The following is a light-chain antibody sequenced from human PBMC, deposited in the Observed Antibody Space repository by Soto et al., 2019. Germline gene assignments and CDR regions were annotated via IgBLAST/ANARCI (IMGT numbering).Light chain of an antibody. Sequence: PGERATLSCRASQSVSSSNFAWYQQKPAQAPRLLIYGASRRALGIPERFSGSGSGTDFTLTISRLEPEDFAVYYCQQYLTSPKTFGQGTKVEIK. J-gene: IGKJ1*01. CDR1: QSVSSSN. CDR2: GAS. V-gene: IGKV3-20*01. CDR3: QQYLTSPKT.